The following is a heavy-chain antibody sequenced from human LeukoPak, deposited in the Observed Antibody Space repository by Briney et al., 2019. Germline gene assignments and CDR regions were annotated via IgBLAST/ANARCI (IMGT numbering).Heavy chain of an antibody. V-gene: IGHV4-59*12. CDR1: GGSISSYY. Sequence: SETLSLTCTVSGGSISSYYWSWIRQPPGKGLEWIGYIYYSGSTNYNPSLKSRVTISVDTSKNQFSLKLSSVTAADTAVYYCAVLGRGYYYGMDVWGQGTTVTVSS. CDR2: IYYSGST. D-gene: IGHD2-8*02. CDR3: AVLGRGYYYGMDV. J-gene: IGHJ6*02.